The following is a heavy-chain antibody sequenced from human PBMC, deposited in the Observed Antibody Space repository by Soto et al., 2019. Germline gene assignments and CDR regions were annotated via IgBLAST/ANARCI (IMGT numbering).Heavy chain of an antibody. D-gene: IGHD2-2*01. CDR1: GFTFSSYA. Sequence: GSLRLSCAASGFTFSSYAMHWVRQAPGKGLEWVAVISYDGSNKYYTDSVKGRFTISRDNSENTLYLQMNSLRAEDTAVYYCARGPSSLTRFDYWGQGTLVTVSS. J-gene: IGHJ4*02. CDR3: ARGPSSLTRFDY. V-gene: IGHV3-30-3*01. CDR2: ISYDGSNK.